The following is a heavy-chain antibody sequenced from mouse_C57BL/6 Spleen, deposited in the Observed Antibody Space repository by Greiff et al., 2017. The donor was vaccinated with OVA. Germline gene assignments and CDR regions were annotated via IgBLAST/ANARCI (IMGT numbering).Heavy chain of an antibody. J-gene: IGHJ4*01. CDR3: AKQAQAFPY. V-gene: IGHV14-2*01. CDR2: IDPEDGET. D-gene: IGHD3-2*02. Sequence: EVKLMESGAELVKPGASVKLSCTASGFNIKDYYMHWVKQRTEQGLEWIGRIDPEDGETKYALKFQGKATITADTSSNTAYLQLSSLTSEDTAIYYCAKQAQAFPYWGQGTSVTVSS. CDR1: GFNIKDYY.